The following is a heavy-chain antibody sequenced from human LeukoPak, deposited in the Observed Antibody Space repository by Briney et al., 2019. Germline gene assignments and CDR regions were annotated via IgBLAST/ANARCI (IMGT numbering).Heavy chain of an antibody. J-gene: IGHJ4*02. CDR3: ARGCSSTSCQTVFFDY. V-gene: IGHV3-7*04. CDR2: IKQDGSEK. D-gene: IGHD2-2*01. CDR1: GFTFSSYW. Sequence: GGSLRLSCAASGFTFSSYWMSWVRQAPGKGLEWVANIKQDGSEKYYVDSVKGRFTISRDNAKNSLYLQMNSLRAEDTAVYYCARGCSSTSCQTVFFDYWGQGTLVTVSS.